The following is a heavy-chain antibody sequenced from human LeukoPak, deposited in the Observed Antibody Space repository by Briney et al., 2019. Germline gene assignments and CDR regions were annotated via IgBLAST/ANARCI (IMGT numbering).Heavy chain of an antibody. V-gene: IGHV3-48*01. CDR3: ARVDRTEWLVDEQDF. CDR1: GFTFSSYS. Sequence: HPGGSLRLSCAASGFTFSSYSMNWVRQAPGKGLEWVSYISSSSSTKYYADSVKGRFTISRDNAKDSLYLQMNSLRAEDTAVYYCARVDRTEWLVDEQDFWGQGTLVTVSS. J-gene: IGHJ4*02. D-gene: IGHD6-19*01. CDR2: ISSSSSTK.